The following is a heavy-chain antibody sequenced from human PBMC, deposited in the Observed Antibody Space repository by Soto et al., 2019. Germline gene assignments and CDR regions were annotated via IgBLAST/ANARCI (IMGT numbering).Heavy chain of an antibody. CDR3: VKESSTGYYRTADF. Sequence: QVHLVESGGGVVQPGRSLRLSCAVSGFTLSCCGMHWVRQAPGKGLEWVAVITYDESEKHYGDSGKGRFTISRDTSKNTVDLQMNSLRPEDTAVYYCVKESSTGYYRTADFWGQGTLVTVSS. CDR1: GFTLSCCG. J-gene: IGHJ4*02. CDR2: ITYDESEK. V-gene: IGHV3-30*18. D-gene: IGHD3-22*01.